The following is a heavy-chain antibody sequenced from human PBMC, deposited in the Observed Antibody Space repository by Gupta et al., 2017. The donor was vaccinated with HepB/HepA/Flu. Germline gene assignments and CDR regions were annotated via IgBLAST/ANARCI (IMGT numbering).Heavy chain of an antibody. J-gene: IGHJ4*02. CDR3: AKDWDRYGYGYFDY. V-gene: IGHV3-23*01. Sequence: EVQLLESGRGLVQPGGSLRLSCAASGFTFSSYAMTWVRQAPGKGLEWVSVISGSGDRTYYADSVKGRFTISRVNSKNTLYLQMNSLRAEDTAVYYCAKDWDRYGYGYFDYWGQGTLVTVSS. D-gene: IGHD5-18*01. CDR2: ISGSGDRT. CDR1: GFTFSSYA.